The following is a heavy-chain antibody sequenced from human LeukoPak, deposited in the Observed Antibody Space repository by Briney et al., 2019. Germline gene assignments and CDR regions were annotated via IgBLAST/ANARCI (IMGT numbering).Heavy chain of an antibody. CDR3: ARGPRGSGSYYVRNYFDY. CDR2: IYHSGIT. J-gene: IGHJ4*02. Sequence: SETLSLTCAVSGYSISSGYYWGWIRQPPGKGLEWIGSIYHSGITYYNTSLRSRVTISVDTSKNQFSLRLSSVTAADTAVYYCARGPRGSGSYYVRNYFDYWGQGTLVTVSS. V-gene: IGHV4-38-2*01. D-gene: IGHD1-26*01. CDR1: GYSISSGYY.